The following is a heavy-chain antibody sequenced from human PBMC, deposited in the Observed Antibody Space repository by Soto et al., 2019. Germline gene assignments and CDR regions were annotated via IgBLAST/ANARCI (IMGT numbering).Heavy chain of an antibody. D-gene: IGHD3-10*01. Sequence: SETLSLTCTVSGGSISSYYWSWIRHPPGKGLEWIGYIYYSGSTNYNPSLKSRVTISVDTSKNQFSLKLSSVTAADTAVYYCARDLVYYGSGSPYYYGMDVWGQGTTVTVSS. CDR1: GGSISSYY. J-gene: IGHJ6*02. CDR3: ARDLVYYGSGSPYYYGMDV. V-gene: IGHV4-59*01. CDR2: IYYSGST.